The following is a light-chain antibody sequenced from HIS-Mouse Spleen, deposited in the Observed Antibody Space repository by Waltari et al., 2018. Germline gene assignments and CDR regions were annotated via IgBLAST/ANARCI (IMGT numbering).Light chain of an antibody. CDR2: EDS. V-gene: IGLV3-10*01. Sequence: YELPQPPSVSVSPGQPARITCSGDELPKKYAYWYQQKSGQAPVLVIYEDSKRPSGIPERFSGSSSGTMATLTISGAQVEDEADYYCYSTDSSGNHRVFGGGTKLTVL. CDR3: YSTDSSGNHRV. CDR1: ELPKKY. J-gene: IGLJ2*01.